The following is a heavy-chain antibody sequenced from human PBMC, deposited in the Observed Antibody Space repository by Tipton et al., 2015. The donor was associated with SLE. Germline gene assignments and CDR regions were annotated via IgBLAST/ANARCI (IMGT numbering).Heavy chain of an antibody. D-gene: IGHD7-27*01. CDR1: GFTFSSYA. CDR3: ARGRGNWGTLGY. CDR2: IYSGGSST. Sequence: SLRLSCAASGFTFSSYAMSWVRQAPGKGLEWVSLIYSGGSSTYYADSVKGRLTISRDNSKNTLYLQMNSLSAEDTAVYYCARGRGNWGTLGYWGQGTLVTVSS. J-gene: IGHJ4*02. V-gene: IGHV3-23*03.